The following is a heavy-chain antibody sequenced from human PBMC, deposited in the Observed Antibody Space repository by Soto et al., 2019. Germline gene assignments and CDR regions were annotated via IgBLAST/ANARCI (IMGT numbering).Heavy chain of an antibody. CDR1: GGTFSSYA. CDR3: ARDRGIVVVPAAPPYYGMDV. CDR2: IIPIFGTA. V-gene: IGHV1-69*06. J-gene: IGHJ6*02. Sequence: QVQLVQSGAEVKKPGSSVKVSCKASGGTFSSYAISWARQAPGQGLEWMGGIIPIFGTANYAQKFQGRVTTTADKSTSTAYMELSSLRSEDTAVYYCARDRGIVVVPAAPPYYGMDVWGQGTTVTVSS. D-gene: IGHD2-2*01.